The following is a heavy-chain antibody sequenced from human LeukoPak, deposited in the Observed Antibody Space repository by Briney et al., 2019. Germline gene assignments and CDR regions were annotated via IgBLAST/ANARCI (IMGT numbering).Heavy chain of an antibody. Sequence: RASVKVSCKASGYTFTSYGISWVRQAPGQGLEWMGWISAYNGNTNYAQKLQGRVTMTTDTSTSTAYMELSSLRSEDTAVYYCARGHSRDVDYYYYMDVWGKGTTVTVSS. J-gene: IGHJ6*03. D-gene: IGHD6-13*01. CDR2: ISAYNGNT. CDR3: ARGHSRDVDYYYYMDV. CDR1: GYTFTSYG. V-gene: IGHV1-18*01.